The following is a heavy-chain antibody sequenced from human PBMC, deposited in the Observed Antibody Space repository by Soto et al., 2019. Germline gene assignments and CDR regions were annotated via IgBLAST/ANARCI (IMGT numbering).Heavy chain of an antibody. V-gene: IGHV3-23*01. Sequence: GGSLRLSCAASGFTFSSYAMSWVRQAPGKGLEWVSAISGSGGSTYYADSVKGRFTISRDNSKNTLYLQMNSLRAEDTAVYYCAKVLVDYDFWSGSGTFDYWGQGTLVTVSS. CDR1: GFTFSSYA. CDR2: ISGSGGST. J-gene: IGHJ4*02. D-gene: IGHD3-3*01. CDR3: AKVLVDYDFWSGSGTFDY.